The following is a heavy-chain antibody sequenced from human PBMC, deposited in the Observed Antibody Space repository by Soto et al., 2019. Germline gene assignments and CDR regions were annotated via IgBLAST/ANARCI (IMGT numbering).Heavy chain of an antibody. CDR2: ISYDGSHK. Sequence: GGSLRLSCTASGFTFSNDGMYWVRQAPGKGLEWVTVISYDGSHKDYVDSVKGRFTVSRDNAKNTLYLQMNSLRAEDTAVYYCARVRSNCYLDYWGQGT. V-gene: IGHV3-30*03. CDR3: ARVRSNCYLDY. J-gene: IGHJ4*02. D-gene: IGHD2-21*02. CDR1: GFTFSNDG.